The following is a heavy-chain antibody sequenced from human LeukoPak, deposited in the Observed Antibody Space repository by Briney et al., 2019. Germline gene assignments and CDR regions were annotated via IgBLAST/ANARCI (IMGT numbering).Heavy chain of an antibody. CDR2: ISYDGSNK. D-gene: IGHD6-19*01. Sequence: QSGGSLRLSCGASGFTFSYSGMHWVRQAPGKGLEWVAVISYDGSNKYYADSVKGRFTISRDNSKSTLYLQMNSLRAEGTAVYYCARGGEQWLRYFDYWGQGTLVTVSS. J-gene: IGHJ4*02. V-gene: IGHV3-30*03. CDR3: ARGGEQWLRYFDY. CDR1: GFTFSYSG.